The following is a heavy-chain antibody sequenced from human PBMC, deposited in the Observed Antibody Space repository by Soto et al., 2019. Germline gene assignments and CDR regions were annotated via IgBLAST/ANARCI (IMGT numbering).Heavy chain of an antibody. CDR2: ISYDGSNK. Sequence: QVQLVESGGGVVQPGRSLRLSCAASGFTFSSYAMYWVRQAPGKGLEWVAVISYDGSNKYYADSVKGRFTISRDNHKNTQKQQTNIQRAEETAVDYSARAGCDGGTYDTLVAQRDGMDVWGQGTTVTVSS. D-gene: IGHD2-15*01. CDR3: ARAGCDGGTYDTLVAQRDGMDV. J-gene: IGHJ6*02. CDR1: GFTFSSYA. V-gene: IGHV3-30-3*01.